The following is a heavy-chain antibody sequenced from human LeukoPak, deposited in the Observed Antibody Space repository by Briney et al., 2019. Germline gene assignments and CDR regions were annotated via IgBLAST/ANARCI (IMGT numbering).Heavy chain of an antibody. D-gene: IGHD7-27*01. CDR1: GFAFSSNW. CDR2: INSGGSGT. CDR3: ATSLGPLTEY. J-gene: IGHJ4*02. Sequence: PGGSLRLSCAASGFAFSSNWMHWVRPTPGKGLVWVSRINSGGSGTSCADSVEGRFTISRDNAKNTLYLQMNSLKGEDTAVYYCATSLGPLTEYWGQGTLVTVSS. V-gene: IGHV3-74*01.